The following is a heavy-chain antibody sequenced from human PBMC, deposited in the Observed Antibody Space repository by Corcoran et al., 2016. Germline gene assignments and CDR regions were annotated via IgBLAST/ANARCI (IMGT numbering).Heavy chain of an antibody. CDR1: GFTFSSYG. CDR3: ARGSGYSSSWYYFDY. V-gene: IGHV3-33*01. J-gene: IGHJ4*02. CDR2: IWYDGSNK. D-gene: IGHD6-13*01. Sequence: QVQLVESGGGVVQPGRSLRLSCAASGFTFSSYGMHWVRQAPGKGLEWVAVIWYDGSNKYYGDSVKGRFTISRDNSKNTMYLQMNSLRAEDTAVYYCARGSGYSSSWYYFDYWGQGTLVTVSS.